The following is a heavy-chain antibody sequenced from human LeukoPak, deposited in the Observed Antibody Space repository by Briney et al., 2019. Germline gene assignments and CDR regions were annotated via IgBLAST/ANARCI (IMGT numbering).Heavy chain of an antibody. CDR1: GGSISSYC. CDR2: IYYSGST. Sequence: PSETLSLTCTVSGGSISSYCWSWIRQPPGKGLEWIGYIYYSGSTNYNPSLKSRVTISVDTSKNQFSLKLSSVTAADTAVYYCARSNPTGAFDIWGQGTMVTVSS. J-gene: IGHJ3*02. V-gene: IGHV4-59*01. D-gene: IGHD1-14*01. CDR3: ARSNPTGAFDI.